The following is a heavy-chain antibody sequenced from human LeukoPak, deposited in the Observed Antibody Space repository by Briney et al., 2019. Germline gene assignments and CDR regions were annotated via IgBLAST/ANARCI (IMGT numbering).Heavy chain of an antibody. J-gene: IGHJ4*02. CDR1: GGSVSSDTYY. D-gene: IGHD6-13*01. CDR2: NYWNDDK. CDR3: ARVYSSSWYDY. Sequence: TLSLTCIVSGGSVSSDTYYWSWIRQPPGKALEWLALNYWNDDKRYSPSLRSRLTITKDTSKNQVVLTMADMDPVDTATYYCARVYSSSWYDYWGQGTLVTVSS. V-gene: IGHV2-5*01.